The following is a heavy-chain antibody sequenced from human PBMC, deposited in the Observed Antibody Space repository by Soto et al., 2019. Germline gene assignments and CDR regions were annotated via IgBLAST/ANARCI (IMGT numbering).Heavy chain of an antibody. J-gene: IGHJ4*02. CDR3: ARVWCGGDCSSVAL. CDR1: GGSLSGAY. V-gene: IGHV4-34*02. D-gene: IGHD2-21*02. Sequence: QVQLQQWGAGLLKPSETLSLSCTVYGGSLSGAYWSWVRQPPGKGLEWIGEINDVGSLNYNMSLKSRVSISKDASKSQISLKMNSVTAADTAVYYCARVWCGGDCSSVALWGQGTLVTVSA. CDR2: INDVGSL.